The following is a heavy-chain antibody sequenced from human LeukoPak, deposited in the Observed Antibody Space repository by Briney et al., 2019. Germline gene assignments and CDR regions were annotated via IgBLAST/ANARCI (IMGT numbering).Heavy chain of an antibody. V-gene: IGHV4-38-2*01. CDR3: ARVTYYYDSSAYYPPGYFDY. J-gene: IGHJ4*02. CDR2: IYHSGST. D-gene: IGHD3-22*01. CDR1: GYSINTSYY. Sequence: SETLSLTCDVPGYSINTSYYWGWIRQPPGKGLEWIGAIYHSGSTYYKPSLQSRVTISVDTSKNQFSLRLNSVTAADTAMYYCARVTYYYDSSAYYPPGYFDYWGQGALVTVSS.